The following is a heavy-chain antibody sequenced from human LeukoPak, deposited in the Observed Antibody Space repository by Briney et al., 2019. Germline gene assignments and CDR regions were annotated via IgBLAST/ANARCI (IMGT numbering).Heavy chain of an antibody. Sequence: PGGSLRLSCAASGFTFSDYYMSWIRQAPGKGLGWVSYISSSGSTIYYADSMKGRFTISRDNAKNSLYLQMNSLRAEDTAVYYCARESYYYDSSGYYVYYFDYWGQGTLVTVSS. CDR3: ARESYYYDSSGYYVYYFDY. J-gene: IGHJ4*02. D-gene: IGHD3-22*01. CDR1: GFTFSDYY. CDR2: ISSSGSTI. V-gene: IGHV3-11*01.